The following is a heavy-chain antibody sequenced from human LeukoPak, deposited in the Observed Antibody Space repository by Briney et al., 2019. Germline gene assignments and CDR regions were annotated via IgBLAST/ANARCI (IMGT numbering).Heavy chain of an antibody. Sequence: SETLSLTCTISGGSFSDFSWSWLRQPPGKGLEWVGEISYSGRTNYNPSLKSRVTISADTSKNQFSLRLSSVTAADTAVYYCAKGRRFLSLTLVRGGPDYWGQGTLVTVSS. CDR2: ISYSGRT. V-gene: IGHV4-34*01. CDR3: AKGRRFLSLTLVRGGPDY. J-gene: IGHJ4*02. D-gene: IGHD3-10*01. CDR1: GGSFSDFS.